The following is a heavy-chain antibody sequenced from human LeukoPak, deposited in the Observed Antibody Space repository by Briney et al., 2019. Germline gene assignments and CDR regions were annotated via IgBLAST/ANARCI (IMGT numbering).Heavy chain of an antibody. CDR2: ISGSGCST. V-gene: IGHV3-23*01. CDR3: AKDGTTTITFDY. Sequence: GGSLSLSCAASGFTFCSYAMSWVRQAPGKGLEYVSVISGSGCSTHYRDSVKGRFTISRDNSKNTLYLQMNSLRVEDTAVYYCAKDGTTTITFDYWGQGTLVTVSS. J-gene: IGHJ4*02. CDR1: GFTFCSYA. D-gene: IGHD1-1*01.